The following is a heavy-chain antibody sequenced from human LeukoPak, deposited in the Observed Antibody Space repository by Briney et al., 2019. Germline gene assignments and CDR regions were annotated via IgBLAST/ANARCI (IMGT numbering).Heavy chain of an antibody. Sequence: GRSLRLSCAAAGFTFSSYGMNWVRQAPGKGLEWVAVIWNDGTNKNYVDSVKGRFTISRDNSKNTLYLQMNSLRAEDTAVYYCARSHIVVANWFDPWGQGTLVTVSS. CDR1: GFTFSSYG. V-gene: IGHV3-33*01. CDR3: ARSHIVVANWFDP. D-gene: IGHD6-19*01. CDR2: IWNDGTNK. J-gene: IGHJ5*02.